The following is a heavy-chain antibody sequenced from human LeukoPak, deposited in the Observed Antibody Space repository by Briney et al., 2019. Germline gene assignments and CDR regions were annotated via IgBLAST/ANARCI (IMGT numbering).Heavy chain of an antibody. V-gene: IGHV1-69*13. Sequence: ASVKVSCKVSGYTLTELSMHWVRQAPGKGLEWMGGIIPIFGTANYAQKFQGRVTITADESTSTAYMELSSLRSEDTAVYYCARDDYRYDSSGYPLYYFDYWGQGTLVTVSS. CDR1: GYTLTELS. CDR2: IIPIFGTA. D-gene: IGHD3-22*01. J-gene: IGHJ4*02. CDR3: ARDDYRYDSSGYPLYYFDY.